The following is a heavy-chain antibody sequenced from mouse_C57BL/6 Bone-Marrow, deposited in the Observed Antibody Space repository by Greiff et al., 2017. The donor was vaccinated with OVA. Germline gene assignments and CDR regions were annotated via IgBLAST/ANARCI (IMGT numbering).Heavy chain of an antibody. V-gene: IGHV1-64*01. CDR2: IHPNSGST. Sequence: VQLQQPGAELVKPGASVKLSCKASGYTFTSYWMHWVKQRPGQGLEWIGMIHPNSGSTNYNEKFKSKATLTVDKSSSTAYMQLSSLTSEDSAVYYCARRDYGSSFFDYWGKGTTLTVSS. CDR1: GYTFTSYW. D-gene: IGHD1-1*01. CDR3: ARRDYGSSFFDY. J-gene: IGHJ2*01.